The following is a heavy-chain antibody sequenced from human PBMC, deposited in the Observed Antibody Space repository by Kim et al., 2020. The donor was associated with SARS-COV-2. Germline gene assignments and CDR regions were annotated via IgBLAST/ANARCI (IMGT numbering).Heavy chain of an antibody. CDR2: IKHDGSKR. J-gene: IGHJ4*02. CDR3: ARDESLRLGAVGKPYDY. CDR1: GITFSNSW. V-gene: IGHV3-7*01. D-gene: IGHD6-13*01. Sequence: GGSLRLSCAASGITFSNSWMSWVRQAPGKGLEWVANIKHDGSKRYYVDSVTGRFTISRDNAKNTLYLQMNSLRAEDTAVYYCARDESLRLGAVGKPYDYGGQGHVVT.